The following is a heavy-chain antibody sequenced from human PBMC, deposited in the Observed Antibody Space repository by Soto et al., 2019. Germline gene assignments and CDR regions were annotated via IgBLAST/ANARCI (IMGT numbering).Heavy chain of an antibody. CDR1: GFTFSSYS. Sequence: GWSLRLSCAASGFTFSSYSMNWVRQAPGKGLEWVSSISSSSSYIYYADSVKGRFTISRDNAKNSLYLQMNSLRAEDTAVYYCASPPGVYCSGGSCSQFQHWGQGTLVTVSS. V-gene: IGHV3-21*01. CDR3: ASPPGVYCSGGSCSQFQH. J-gene: IGHJ1*01. D-gene: IGHD2-15*01. CDR2: ISSSSSYI.